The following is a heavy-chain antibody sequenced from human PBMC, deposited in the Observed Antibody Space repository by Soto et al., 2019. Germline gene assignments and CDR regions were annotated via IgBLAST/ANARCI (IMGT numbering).Heavy chain of an antibody. CDR1: GFTFSSYW. Sequence: GGSLRLSCAASGFTFSSYWMSWVRQAPGKGLEWVANIKQDGSEKYYVDSVKGRFTISRDNAKNSLYLQMNSLRAEDTAVYYCAREREYSSSSGNYYYGMDVWGQGTTVTVSS. CDR2: IKQDGSEK. V-gene: IGHV3-7*03. J-gene: IGHJ6*02. CDR3: AREREYSSSSGNYYYGMDV. D-gene: IGHD6-6*01.